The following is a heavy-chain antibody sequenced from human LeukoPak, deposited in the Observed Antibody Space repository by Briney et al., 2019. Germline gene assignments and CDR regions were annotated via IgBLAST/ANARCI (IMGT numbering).Heavy chain of an antibody. Sequence: GGSLRLSCAAPGFTFSVYWMSWVRQAPGKGLEWVANIKEDGSEQYYVDSVKGRFTISRDNAKNSLYLQMSSLRAEDTAIYYCARALYNRGWYPDYFDSWGQGTLVTVSA. CDR3: ARALYNRGWYPDYFDS. V-gene: IGHV3-7*03. CDR1: GFTFSVYW. J-gene: IGHJ4*02. D-gene: IGHD6-19*01. CDR2: IKEDGSEQ.